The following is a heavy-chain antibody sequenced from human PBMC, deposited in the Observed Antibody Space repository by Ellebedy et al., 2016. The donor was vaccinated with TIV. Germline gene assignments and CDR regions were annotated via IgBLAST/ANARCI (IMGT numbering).Heavy chain of an antibody. J-gene: IGHJ2*01. CDR3: AKELRITMIVVVIFKYFDL. CDR2: ISGSGGST. Sequence: GESLKISXAASGFTFSSYAMSWVRQAPGKGLEWVSAISGSGGSTYYADSVKGRFTISRDNSKNTLYLQMNSLRAEDTAVYYCAKELRITMIVVVIFKYFDLWGRGTLATVSS. D-gene: IGHD3-22*01. V-gene: IGHV3-23*01. CDR1: GFTFSSYA.